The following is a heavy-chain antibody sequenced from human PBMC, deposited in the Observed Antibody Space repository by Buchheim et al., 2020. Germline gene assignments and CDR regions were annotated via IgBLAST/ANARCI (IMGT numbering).Heavy chain of an antibody. CDR3: ARHTVYYDFWSGYYTRGNWFDP. V-gene: IGHV4-34*01. J-gene: IGHJ5*02. Sequence: QVQLQQWGAGLLKPSETLSLTCAVYGGSFSGYYWSWIRQPPGKGLEWIGEINHSGSTNYNPSLKSRVTISVDTSKNQFSLKLSSVTAADTAVYYCARHTVYYDFWSGYYTRGNWFDPWGQGTL. CDR1: GGSFSGYY. CDR2: INHSGST. D-gene: IGHD3-3*01.